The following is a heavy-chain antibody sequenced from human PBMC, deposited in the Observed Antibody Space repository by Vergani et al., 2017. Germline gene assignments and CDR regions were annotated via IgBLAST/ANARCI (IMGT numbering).Heavy chain of an antibody. CDR2: IYYSGST. CDR3: ARHRKVGARVGPLDY. J-gene: IGHJ4*02. D-gene: IGHD1-26*01. V-gene: IGHV4-39*01. Sequence: QLQLQESGPGLVKPSETLSLTCTVSGGSISSSSYYWGWIRQPPGKGLEWIGSIYYSGSTYYNPSLKSRVTISVDTSKNQFSLKLSPVTAADTAVYYCARHRKVGARVGPLDYWGQGTLVTVSS. CDR1: GGSISSSSYY.